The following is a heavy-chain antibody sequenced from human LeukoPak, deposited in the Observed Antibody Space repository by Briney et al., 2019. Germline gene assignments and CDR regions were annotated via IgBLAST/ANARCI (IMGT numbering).Heavy chain of an antibody. Sequence: PGGSLRLSCAASGFTFSSYGMHWVRQAPGKGLERVAVISYDGSNKYYADSVKGRFTISRGNSKNTLYLQMNSLRAEDTAVYYCAKGEVNYYYYMDVWGKGTTVTVSS. V-gene: IGHV3-30*18. CDR3: AKGEVNYYYYMDV. CDR1: GFTFSSYG. J-gene: IGHJ6*03. CDR2: ISYDGSNK.